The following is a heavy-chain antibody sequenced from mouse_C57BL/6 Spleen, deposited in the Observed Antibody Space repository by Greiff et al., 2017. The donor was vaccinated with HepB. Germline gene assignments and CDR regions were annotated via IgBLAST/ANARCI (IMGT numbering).Heavy chain of an antibody. CDR3: ARRGYYDYSLAY. V-gene: IGHV5-6*02. J-gene: IGHJ3*01. CDR1: GFTFSSYG. D-gene: IGHD2-4*01. Sequence: DVMLVESGGDLVKPGGSLKLSCAASGFTFSSYGISWVRQTPDKRLEWVATISSGGSYTYYPDSVKGRFTISRDNAKNTLYLQMSSLKSEDTDMYYCARRGYYDYSLAYWGQGTLVTVSA. CDR2: ISSGGSYT.